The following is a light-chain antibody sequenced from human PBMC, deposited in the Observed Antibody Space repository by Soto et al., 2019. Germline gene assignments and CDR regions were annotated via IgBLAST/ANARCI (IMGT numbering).Light chain of an antibody. CDR2: GAS. Sequence: EIVLTQSPGTLSLSPGEGATLSCRASQSVSSTYLAWYQQKAGQAPRLLIYGASTRATGIPARFSGSGSGTEFTLSIGSLQSEDFAVYYCQQYNNWPPTFGQGTKVDI. J-gene: IGKJ1*01. V-gene: IGKV3-15*01. CDR1: QSVSST. CDR3: QQYNNWPPT.